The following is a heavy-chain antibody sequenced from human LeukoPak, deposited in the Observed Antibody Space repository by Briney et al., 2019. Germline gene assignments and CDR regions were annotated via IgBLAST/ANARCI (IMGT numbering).Heavy chain of an antibody. Sequence: GGSLRLSCAASGFTLDDYAMHWVRQAPGKGLEWVSGISWNSGSIGYADSVKGRFTISRDNAKNSLYLQMNSLRAEDTALYYCAKGGSPYDFWSGYPDYWGQGTLVTVSS. J-gene: IGHJ4*02. D-gene: IGHD3-3*01. V-gene: IGHV3-9*01. CDR3: AKGGSPYDFWSGYPDY. CDR2: ISWNSGSI. CDR1: GFTLDDYA.